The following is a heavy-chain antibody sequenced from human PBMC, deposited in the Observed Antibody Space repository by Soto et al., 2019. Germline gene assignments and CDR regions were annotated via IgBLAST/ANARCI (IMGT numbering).Heavy chain of an antibody. Sequence: HPGGSLRLSCAASGFTFSSYAMSWVRQAPGKGLEWVSSISGSGGSTYYADSVKGRLTISRDNSKNTLYLQMNSLRAEDTAIYYCAKDLLGNWFDPWGQGTLVTVSS. D-gene: IGHD3-16*01. V-gene: IGHV3-23*01. CDR2: ISGSGGST. CDR3: AKDLLGNWFDP. J-gene: IGHJ5*02. CDR1: GFTFSSYA.